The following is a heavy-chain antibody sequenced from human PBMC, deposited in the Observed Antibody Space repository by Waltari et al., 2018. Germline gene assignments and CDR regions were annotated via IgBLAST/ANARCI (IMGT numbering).Heavy chain of an antibody. CDR2: VHSSVRT. D-gene: IGHD2-15*01. J-gene: IGHJ4*02. Sequence: QLQLQESGPGLVKASGTLSLPCAVFGDSTGNRDFWSWVRQPPWKGLEWIGQVHSSVRTNYNPSFASRVTVSVDTSTRQFSLKVTSATAADTAVYYCARDRGRGLYLESWGQGILVTVSP. CDR1: GDSTGNRDF. CDR3: ARDRGRGLYLES. V-gene: IGHV4-4*02.